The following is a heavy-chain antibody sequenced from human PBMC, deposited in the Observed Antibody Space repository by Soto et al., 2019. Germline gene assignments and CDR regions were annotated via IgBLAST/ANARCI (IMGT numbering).Heavy chain of an antibody. V-gene: IGHV3-53*01. Sequence: EVQLVESGGGLIQPGGSLRLSCAASGFTVSSNYMSWVRQAPGKGLEWVSVIHSGGSTYYVDSVKGRFTISSDNLKNTLYLQMNNLRADDTAVYYCARDLFYDRDLGGFDPWGQGTLVTVSS. J-gene: IGHJ5*02. D-gene: IGHD3-22*01. CDR2: IHSGGST. CDR1: GFTVSSNY. CDR3: ARDLFYDRDLGGFDP.